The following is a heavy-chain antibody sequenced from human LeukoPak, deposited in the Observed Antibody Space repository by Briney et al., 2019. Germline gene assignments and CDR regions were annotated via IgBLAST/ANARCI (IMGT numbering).Heavy chain of an antibody. CDR1: GGSFSGYY. V-gene: IGHV4-34*01. CDR2: INHSGST. D-gene: IGHD2-2*01. CDR3: ARGAVPGVVPAAFRHYNWFDP. J-gene: IGHJ5*02. Sequence: SETLSLTCAVYGGSFSGYYWSWIRQPPGKGLEWIGEINHSGSTNYNPSLKSRVTISVDTSKNQFSLKLSSVTAADTAVYYCARGAVPGVVPAAFRHYNWFDPWGQGTLVTVSS.